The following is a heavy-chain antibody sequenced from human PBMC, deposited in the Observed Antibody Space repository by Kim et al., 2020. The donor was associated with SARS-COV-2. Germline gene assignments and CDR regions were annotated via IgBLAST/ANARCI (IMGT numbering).Heavy chain of an antibody. Sequence: ASVKVSCKASGYTFTSYYMHWVRQAPGQGLEWMGIINPSGGSTSYAQKFQGRVTMARDTSTSTVYMELSSLRSEDTAVYYCARAVSKAGAFDIWGQGTMVTVSS. D-gene: IGHD2-2*01. J-gene: IGHJ3*02. V-gene: IGHV1-46*01. CDR3: ARAVSKAGAFDI. CDR1: GYTFTSYY. CDR2: INPSGGST.